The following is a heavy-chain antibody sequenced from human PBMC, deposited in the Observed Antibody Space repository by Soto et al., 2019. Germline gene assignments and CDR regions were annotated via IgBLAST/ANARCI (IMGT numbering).Heavy chain of an antibody. CDR3: ARSRNRSGGYYGMDV. Sequence: ASVKVSCKASGGTFSSYAISWVRQAPGQGLEWMGGIIPIFGTANYAQKFQGRVTITADESTSTAYMELSSLRSEDTAVYYCARSRNRSGGYYGMDVWGQGTRSPSP. V-gene: IGHV1-69*13. J-gene: IGHJ6*02. D-gene: IGHD6-25*01. CDR1: GGTFSSYA. CDR2: IIPIFGTA.